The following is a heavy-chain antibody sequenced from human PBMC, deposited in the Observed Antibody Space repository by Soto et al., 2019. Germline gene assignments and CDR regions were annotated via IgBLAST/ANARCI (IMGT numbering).Heavy chain of an antibody. D-gene: IGHD5-18*01. CDR3: ARDIRGYSRAFDY. CDR1: GGSIDSGDYY. V-gene: IGHV4-61*08. J-gene: IGHJ4*02. Sequence: PSETLSLTCTVSGGSIDSGDYYWSWIRQPPGKGLEWIGYIYYNGSTTYNPSLKSRVTISIDTSKNQFSLKLTSATAADTAVYYCARDIRGYSRAFDYWGQGALVTVSS. CDR2: IYYNGST.